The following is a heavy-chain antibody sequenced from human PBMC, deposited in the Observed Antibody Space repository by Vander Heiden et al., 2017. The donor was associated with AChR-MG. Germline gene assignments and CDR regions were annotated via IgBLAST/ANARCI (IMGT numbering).Heavy chain of an antibody. J-gene: IGHJ6*03. D-gene: IGHD1-1*01. CDR2: ITGNGGFT. CDR3: ARRRNNYFYLDV. Sequence: EEELLESGGGMVQPGGSLRLSCEASGFTFSNFAMSWVRQAPGKGLEWVSTITGNGGFTFDADSVKGRFIISRDNSKNTLYLEMNSLGVEDTAVYYCARRRNNYFYLDVWGKGTTVTVSS. V-gene: IGHV3-23*01. CDR1: GFTFSNFA.